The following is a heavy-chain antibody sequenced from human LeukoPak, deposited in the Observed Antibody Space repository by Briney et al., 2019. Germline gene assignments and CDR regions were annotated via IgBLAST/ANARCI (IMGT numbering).Heavy chain of an antibody. D-gene: IGHD2-2*01. CDR2: ISYNGGGT. Sequence: GGSLRLSCVVSGFTFSNYDMSWVRQAPGKGLEWVSSISYNGGGTYYADPVKGRFTISRDNSKNTLYLHMNSLSAEDTAFYYCATSRSSATSARGLFDFWGQGALVTVSS. CDR3: ATSRSSATSARGLFDF. CDR1: GFTFSNYD. V-gene: IGHV3-23*01. J-gene: IGHJ4*02.